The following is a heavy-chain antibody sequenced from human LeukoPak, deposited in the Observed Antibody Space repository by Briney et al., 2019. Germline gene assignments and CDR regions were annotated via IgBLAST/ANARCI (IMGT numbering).Heavy chain of an antibody. V-gene: IGHV3-7*01. J-gene: IGHJ6*03. CDR3: AKDLRLYNKGPMDV. Sequence: PGGSLRLSCAASGFTFSNYWMSWVRQAPGKGLEWVANIKKDGSEKKYVDSVKGRFTISRDNAENSLYLQMNSLRAEDTAVYYCAKDLRLYNKGPMDVWGKGTTVTVSS. CDR2: IKKDGSEK. D-gene: IGHD3-16*02. CDR1: GFTFSNYW.